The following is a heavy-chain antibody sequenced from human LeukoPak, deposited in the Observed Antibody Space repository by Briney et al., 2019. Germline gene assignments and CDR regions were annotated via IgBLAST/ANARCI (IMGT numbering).Heavy chain of an antibody. D-gene: IGHD2/OR15-2a*01. CDR1: AFTFSSYG. Sequence: GGSLRLSCAASAFTFSSYGTHWVRQAPGKGLEWVAVIWYDGSNKYYADSVKGRFTISRDNSKNTLYLQMNSLRAEDTAVYYCARAVNTAYYYGMDVRGQGTTVTVSS. J-gene: IGHJ6*02. CDR3: ARAVNTAYYYGMDV. V-gene: IGHV3-33*01. CDR2: IWYDGSNK.